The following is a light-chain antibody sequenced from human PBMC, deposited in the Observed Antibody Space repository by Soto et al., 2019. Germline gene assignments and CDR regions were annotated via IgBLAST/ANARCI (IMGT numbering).Light chain of an antibody. CDR3: TSYTSSTPFYF. V-gene: IGLV2-14*03. Sequence: QSALTQPASVSGSPGQSIAISCTGVRTDVADGYDYVSWYQQHPGQAPQLIIYDVSNRPSGVSHRFSGSKSGDTASLTISGLQAEDEADYYCTSYTSSTPFYFFGPGTKVPVL. J-gene: IGLJ1*01. CDR2: DVS. CDR1: RTDVADGYDY.